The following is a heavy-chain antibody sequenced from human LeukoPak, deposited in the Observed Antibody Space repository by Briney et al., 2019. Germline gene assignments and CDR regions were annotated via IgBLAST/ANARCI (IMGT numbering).Heavy chain of an antibody. CDR3: ARDLGCSGGSCFNWFDP. Sequence: ASVKVSCKASGYTFTSYAMHWVRQAPGQRLEWMGWINAGNGNTKYSQKFQGRVTITRDTSASTAYMELSSLRSGDTAVYYCARDLGCSGGSCFNWFDPWGQGTLVTVSS. J-gene: IGHJ5*02. D-gene: IGHD2-15*01. CDR2: INAGNGNT. CDR1: GYTFTSYA. V-gene: IGHV1-3*01.